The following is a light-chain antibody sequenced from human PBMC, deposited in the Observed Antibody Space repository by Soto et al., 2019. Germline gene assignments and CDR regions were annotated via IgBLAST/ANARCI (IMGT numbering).Light chain of an antibody. V-gene: IGKV1-39*01. CDR3: QQRIT. CDR1: QSIGFY. J-gene: IGKJ3*01. Sequence: DIQMTQSPSSLSASVGDRVTITCRASQSIGFYLNWYQQKPGKAPKLLIYDTSSLQSGVPSRFRGSASGTDFTLTISSLQPEDFATYYCQQRITFSPGTKVDIK. CDR2: DTS.